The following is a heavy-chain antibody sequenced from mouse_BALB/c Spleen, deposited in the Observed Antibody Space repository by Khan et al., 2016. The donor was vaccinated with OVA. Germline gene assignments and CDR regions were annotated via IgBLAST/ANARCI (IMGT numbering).Heavy chain of an antibody. CDR2: ISSGGST. CDR3: AREAYRYDEYYFDY. D-gene: IGHD2-14*01. Sequence: EVELVELGGGSVKPGGSLKLSCAVSGFTFNNYLMSWVRQTPEKRLEWVASISSGGSTYYSDSVKGRFTISRDNGRNIVYLQMSSLRSEDMAMYYCAREAYRYDEYYFDYWGQGTTLTVSS. V-gene: IGHV5-6-5*01. J-gene: IGHJ2*01. CDR1: GFTFNNYL.